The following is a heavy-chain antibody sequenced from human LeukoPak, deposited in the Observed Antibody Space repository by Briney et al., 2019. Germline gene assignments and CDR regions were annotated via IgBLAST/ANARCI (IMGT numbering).Heavy chain of an antibody. D-gene: IGHD6-19*01. J-gene: IGHJ4*02. V-gene: IGHV4-59*08. CDR2: VHYSGST. Sequence: SETLSLTCSVFTGSISSYQWSWIRQPPVKALEWIGYVHYSGSTNYNPSLKSRVSMSVDTSKNQFSLKLISVTAADTAVYYCARHGWYYFDYWGQGTLVTVSS. CDR1: TGSISSYQ. CDR3: ARHGWYYFDY.